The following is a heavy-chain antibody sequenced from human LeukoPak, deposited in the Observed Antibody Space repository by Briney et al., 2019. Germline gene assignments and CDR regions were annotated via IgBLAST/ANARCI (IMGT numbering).Heavy chain of an antibody. CDR1: GFTFSSYA. V-gene: IGHV3-30-3*01. D-gene: IGHD5-24*01. J-gene: IGHJ4*02. CDR3: ARGPRWLQLKLNFDY. Sequence: GGSLRLSCAASGFTFSSYAMHWVRQAPGKGLEWVAVISYDGSNKYYADSVKGRFTISRDNSKNTLYLQMHSLRAEDTAVYYCARGPRWLQLKLNFDYWGQGTLVTVSS. CDR2: ISYDGSNK.